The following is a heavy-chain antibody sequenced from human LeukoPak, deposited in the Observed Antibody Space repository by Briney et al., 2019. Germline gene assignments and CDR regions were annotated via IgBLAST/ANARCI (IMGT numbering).Heavy chain of an antibody. CDR3: ARDKSLFYVDSSGYFQARDFDY. D-gene: IGHD3-22*01. CDR1: SLTNGYH. J-gene: IGHJ4*02. V-gene: IGHV4-38-2*02. Sequence: SETLSLTCTASSLTNGYHWGWIRQSPGKGLEWIGSVYRSGTTYYSPALTTGADISIDTSKKTFSLNLSSVTAADTAVYYCARDKSLFYVDSSGYFQARDFDYWGQGILVTVSS. CDR2: VYRSGTT.